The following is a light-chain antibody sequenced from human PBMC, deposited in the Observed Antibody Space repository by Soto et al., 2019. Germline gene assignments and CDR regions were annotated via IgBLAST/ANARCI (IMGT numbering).Light chain of an antibody. V-gene: IGLV2-23*01. CDR1: SSDVGSYNL. Sequence: QSVLTQPASVSGSPGQSITISCTGTSSDVGSYNLVSWYQQHPGKAPNLMIYEGSKRPSGVSNGFSGSKSGNTASLTIYGLQAEDEADYYCCSYAGSSTYVFGTGTKGTLL. CDR3: CSYAGSSTYV. CDR2: EGS. J-gene: IGLJ1*01.